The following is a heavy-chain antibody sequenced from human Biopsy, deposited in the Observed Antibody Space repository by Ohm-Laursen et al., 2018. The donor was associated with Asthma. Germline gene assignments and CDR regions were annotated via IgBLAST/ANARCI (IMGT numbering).Heavy chain of an antibody. CDR2: HDHEEGGT. J-gene: IGHJ4*02. CDR3: ASDFPKDYVRCNFQF. V-gene: IGHV1-24*01. Sequence: GPSVTVSCKVSGYSLTDLSMHWARQAPGQGLEWMGGHDHEEGGTVNARRFQGRVTMTEDTSTDTAYMELSSLSSDDTAVYYCASDFPKDYVRCNFQFWGQGTLVTVSS. CDR1: GYSLTDLS. D-gene: IGHD4-17*01.